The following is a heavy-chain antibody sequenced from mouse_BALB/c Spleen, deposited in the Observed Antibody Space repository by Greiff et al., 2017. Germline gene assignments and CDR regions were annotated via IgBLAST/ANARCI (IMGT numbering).Heavy chain of an antibody. D-gene: IGHD2-2*01. J-gene: IGHJ3*01. CDR2: INPGSGGT. CDR1: GYAFTNYL. Sequence: VQGVESGAELVRPGTSVKVSCKASGYAFTNYLIEWVKQRPGQGLEWIGVINPGSGGTNYNEKFKGKATLTADKSSSTAYMQLSSLTSDDSAVYFCARGGYDAWFAYWGQGTLVTVSA. V-gene: IGHV1-54*01. CDR3: ARGGYDAWFAY.